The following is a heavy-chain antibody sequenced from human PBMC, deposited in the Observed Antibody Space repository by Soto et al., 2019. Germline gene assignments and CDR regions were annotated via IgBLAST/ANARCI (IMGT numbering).Heavy chain of an antibody. CDR2: ISSSGSTI. CDR3: ARVLDRRAAAAEENWFDS. Sequence: GGSLRLSCAASGFTFSDYYMSWIRQAPGKGLEWVSYISSSGSTIYYADSVKGRFTISRDNAKNSLYLQMNSLRAEDTAVYYCARVLDRRAAAAEENWFDSWGQGILVTVAS. J-gene: IGHJ5*01. V-gene: IGHV3-11*01. CDR1: GFTFSDYY. D-gene: IGHD6-13*01.